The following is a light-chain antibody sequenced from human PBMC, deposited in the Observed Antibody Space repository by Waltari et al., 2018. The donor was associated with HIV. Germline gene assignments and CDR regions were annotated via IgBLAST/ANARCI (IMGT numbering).Light chain of an antibody. V-gene: IGLV2-14*03. J-gene: IGLJ2*01. CDR1: NSDLPLYDS. CDR3: SSYTVRNTLI. CDR2: ELT. Sequence: QSALTQPASLSGPPGQSVTLAFLGLNSDLPLYDSVSWYQQLPAKAPQLIIFELTFRPSGISHRFSGSKSGNTASLTISGLQAEDEADYYCSSYTVRNTLIFGGGTKLTVL.